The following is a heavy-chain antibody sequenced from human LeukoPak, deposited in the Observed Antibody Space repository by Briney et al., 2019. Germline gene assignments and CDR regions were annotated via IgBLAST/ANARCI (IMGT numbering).Heavy chain of an antibody. CDR3: ARSPWVPAAIRWKDWFDP. CDR2: IYYSGST. D-gene: IGHD2-2*01. J-gene: IGHJ5*02. Sequence: SETLSLTCTVSGGSISSGDYYWSWIRQPPGKGLEWIGYIYYSGSTYYNPSLKSRVTISVDTSKNQFSLKLSSVTAADTAVYYCARSPWVPAAIRWKDWFDPWGQGTLVTVSS. CDR1: GGSISSGDYY. V-gene: IGHV4-30-4*01.